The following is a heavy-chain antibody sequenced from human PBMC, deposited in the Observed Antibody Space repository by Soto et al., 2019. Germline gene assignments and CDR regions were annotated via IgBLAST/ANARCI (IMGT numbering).Heavy chain of an antibody. CDR3: AGLVVVALANWFDP. D-gene: IGHD2-15*01. J-gene: IGHJ5*02. Sequence: QVQLVESGGGLVKPGGSLRLSCAASGFTFSDYYMSWIRQAPGKGLEWVSYISSSGSTIYYADSVKGRFTISRDNVXNSLYLQMNSLRAEDTAVYYCAGLVVVALANWFDPWGQGTLVTVSS. CDR1: GFTFSDYY. V-gene: IGHV3-11*01. CDR2: ISSSGSTI.